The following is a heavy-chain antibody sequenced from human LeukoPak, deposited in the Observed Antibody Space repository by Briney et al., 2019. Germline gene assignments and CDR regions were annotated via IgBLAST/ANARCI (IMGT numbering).Heavy chain of an antibody. V-gene: IGHV3-7*01. CDR1: GFPLTSYW. D-gene: IGHD7-27*01. CDR3: ATLNWGNLDF. CDR2: INQDGSEI. Sequence: GGSLRLSCAGSGFPLTSYWMNWVRQSPGKGLEWVANINQDGSEIYDADSVKGRFTLSRDNAENSVYLQMNNLRAEETTVYYCATLNWGNLDFWGQGTQVTVSS. J-gene: IGHJ4*02.